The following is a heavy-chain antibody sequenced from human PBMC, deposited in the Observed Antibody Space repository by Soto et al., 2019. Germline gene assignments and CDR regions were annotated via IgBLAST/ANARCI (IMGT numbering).Heavy chain of an antibody. V-gene: IGHV3-21*01. CDR1: GFTFSSYS. J-gene: IGHJ4*02. CDR2: ISSSSSYI. D-gene: IGHD4-17*01. Sequence: EVQLVESGGGLVKPGGSLRLSCAASGFTFSSYSMNWVRQAPGQGLEWVSSISSSSSYIYYADSVKGRFTISRDNAKNSLYLQMNSLRAEDTAVYYCASSLVTTGFFDYWGQGTLVTVSS. CDR3: ASSLVTTGFFDY.